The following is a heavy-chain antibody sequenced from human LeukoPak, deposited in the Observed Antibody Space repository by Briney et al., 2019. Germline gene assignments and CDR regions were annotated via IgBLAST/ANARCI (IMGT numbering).Heavy chain of an antibody. CDR1: GGSISSTSYY. V-gene: IGHV4-61*09. CDR2: IYTTGST. Sequence: SQTLSLTCTVSGGSISSTSYYWSWIRQPAGKGLEWIGHIYTTGSTNYNPSLKGRVTISLDTSKNQFSLKLSSVTAADTAVYYCARGAYFYGSGINWFDPWGQGTLITVSS. D-gene: IGHD3-10*01. J-gene: IGHJ5*02. CDR3: ARGAYFYGSGINWFDP.